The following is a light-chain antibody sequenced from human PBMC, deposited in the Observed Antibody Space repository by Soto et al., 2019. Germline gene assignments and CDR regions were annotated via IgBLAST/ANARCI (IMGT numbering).Light chain of an antibody. Sequence: EIVMTQSPATLSVSPGERATLSCRASQSVGSNLAWYQQKPGQAPRLLIYGASTRATGIPARFSGSGSGTEFTLTISSLQPEDFATYSCQQSYSPPYTFGQGTKLDIK. J-gene: IGKJ2*01. CDR2: GAS. CDR1: QSVGSN. CDR3: QQSYSPPYT. V-gene: IGKV3-15*01.